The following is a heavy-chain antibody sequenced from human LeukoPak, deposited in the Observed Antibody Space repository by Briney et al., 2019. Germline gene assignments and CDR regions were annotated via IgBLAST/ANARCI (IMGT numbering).Heavy chain of an antibody. J-gene: IGHJ4*02. CDR1: GFTFSDYY. D-gene: IGHD6-19*01. Sequence: PGGSLRLSRAASGFTFSDYYMSWIRQAPEKGLEWVSYISSSGSTIYYADSVKGRFTISRDNAKNSLYLQMNSLRAEDTAVYYCARDQGKTVAGDFDYWGQGTLVTVSS. CDR3: ARDQGKTVAGDFDY. CDR2: ISSSGSTI. V-gene: IGHV3-11*04.